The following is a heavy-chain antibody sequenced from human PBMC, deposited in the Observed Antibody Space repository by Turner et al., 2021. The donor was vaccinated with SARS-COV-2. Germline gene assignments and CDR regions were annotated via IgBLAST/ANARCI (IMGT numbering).Heavy chain of an antibody. CDR1: GFTFRYYA. CDR2: LSGRGDST. V-gene: IGHV3-23*01. J-gene: IGHJ2*01. D-gene: IGHD1-26*01. CDR3: AKVGGWELRRKWFFDL. Sequence: EVQLLESGGGLVLPGGSLRLSCAASGFTFRYYAMSWVRQAPGKGLEWVSFLSGRGDSTYHADSVKGRFTISRDNAKNTLYLQMNSLRAEDTAVYYCAKVGGWELRRKWFFDLWGRGTLVSVSS.